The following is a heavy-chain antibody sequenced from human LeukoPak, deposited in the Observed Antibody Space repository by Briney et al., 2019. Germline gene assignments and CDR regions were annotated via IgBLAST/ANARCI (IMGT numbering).Heavy chain of an antibody. CDR3: AGGTYYYASGSYYFSY. Sequence: GGSLRLSCEASGFTVSSNYMSWVRQAPGKGLEWVSFIYSGGSTDYADSVKGRFTISRDNSKNTLYPQMNSLRAEDTAVYYCAGGTYYYASGSYYFSYWGQGTLVTVSS. CDR2: IYSGGST. D-gene: IGHD3-10*01. CDR1: GFTVSSNY. J-gene: IGHJ4*02. V-gene: IGHV3-66*01.